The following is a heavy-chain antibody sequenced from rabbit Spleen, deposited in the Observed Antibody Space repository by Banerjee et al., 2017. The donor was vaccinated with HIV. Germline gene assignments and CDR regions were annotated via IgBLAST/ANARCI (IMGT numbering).Heavy chain of an antibody. CDR2: IEGGSSTFS. CDR1: GVSFSNDHY. D-gene: IGHD4-1*01. CDR3: ARDLDGFIGWNFGW. V-gene: IGHV1S45*01. J-gene: IGHJ4*01. Sequence: QEQLKESGGGLVQTEGSLTLTCTASGVSFSNDHYMCWVRQAPGKGLEWIACIEGGSSTFSFFAIWAKVRFTISKTSSTTVTLQMTSLTAADTATYVCARDLDGFIGWNFGWWGPGTLVTVS.